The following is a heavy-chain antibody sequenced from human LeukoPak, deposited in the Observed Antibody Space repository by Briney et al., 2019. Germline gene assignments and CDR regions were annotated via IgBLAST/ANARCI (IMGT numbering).Heavy chain of an antibody. CDR1: GFTFSSYW. D-gene: IGHD2-2*01. V-gene: IGHV3-7*03. Sequence: GGSLRLSCAASGFTFSSYWMTWVRQAPGKGLEWVANIGEDGSEKYYVDSVKGRFTISRDNAKNSLYLQMNSLRAEDTAVYYCAKDQYCTSTSCYVGYWGQGTLVTVSS. J-gene: IGHJ4*02. CDR3: AKDQYCTSTSCYVGY. CDR2: IGEDGSEK.